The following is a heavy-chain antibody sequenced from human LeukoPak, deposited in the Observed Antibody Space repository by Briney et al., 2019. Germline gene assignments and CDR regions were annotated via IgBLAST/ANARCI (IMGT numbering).Heavy chain of an antibody. CDR1: GGSFSGYY. CDR2: INHSGST. D-gene: IGHD3-10*01. J-gene: IGHJ4*02. CDR3: ARVSVTMVRGVFFDY. V-gene: IGHV4-34*01. Sequence: SETLSLTCAVYGGSFSGYYWSWVRQPPEKGLEWIGEINHSGSTYYNPSLKSRVTISVDTSKNQFSLKLSSVTAADTAVYYCARVSVTMVRGVFFDYWGQGTLVTVSS.